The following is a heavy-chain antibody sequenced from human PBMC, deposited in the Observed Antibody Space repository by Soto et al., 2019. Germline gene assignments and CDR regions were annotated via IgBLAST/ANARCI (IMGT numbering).Heavy chain of an antibody. CDR3: ATHERYAEHVSMDV. CDR2: IYPGDSDT. Sequence: PGEALKISCKGSGYSFTSYWIGWVRQMPGKGLEWMGIIYPGDSDTRYSPSFQGQVTISADKSISTAYLQWSSLKDSDTAMYFCATHERYAEHVSMDVRGKGTTVTVSS. D-gene: IGHD3-9*01. V-gene: IGHV5-51*01. CDR1: GYSFTSYW. J-gene: IGHJ6*03.